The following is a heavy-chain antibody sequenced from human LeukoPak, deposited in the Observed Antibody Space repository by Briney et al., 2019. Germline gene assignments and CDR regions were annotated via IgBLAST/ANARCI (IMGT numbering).Heavy chain of an antibody. J-gene: IGHJ6*02. Sequence: ASVKVSCKASGYTFTGYYMHWVRQAPGQGLEWMGWINPNSGGTNYAQKFQGRVTMTRDTSISTAYMELSRLRPDDTAVYYCARDPWYYYDSSGYYYYYGMDVWGQGTTVTVSS. V-gene: IGHV1-2*02. CDR1: GYTFTGYY. CDR3: ARDPWYYYDSSGYYYYYGMDV. CDR2: INPNSGGT. D-gene: IGHD3-22*01.